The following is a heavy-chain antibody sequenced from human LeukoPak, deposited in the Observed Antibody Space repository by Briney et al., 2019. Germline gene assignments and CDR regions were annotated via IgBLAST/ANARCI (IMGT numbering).Heavy chain of an antibody. CDR2: IYYSGST. J-gene: IGHJ4*02. CDR1: GGSISSYY. V-gene: IGHV4-59*01. Sequence: PSETLSLTCTVSGGSISSYYWSWIRQPPGKGLEWIGYIYYSGSTNYNPSLKSRVTISVDTSKNQFSLKLSSVTAADTAVYYCARVDCSSTSCPADYWGQGTLVTVSS. D-gene: IGHD2-2*01. CDR3: ARVDCSSTSCPADY.